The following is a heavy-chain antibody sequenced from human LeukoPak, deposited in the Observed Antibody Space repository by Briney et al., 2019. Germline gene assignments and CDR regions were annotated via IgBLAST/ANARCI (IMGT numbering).Heavy chain of an antibody. Sequence: GGSLRLSCAASGFTFSSYSMNWVRQAPGKGLEWVSSISSTGTYIYYADSVKGRFTISRDNAKNSLYLQMNSLRAEDRAVYYCARDPSVVPAAVNWFDPWGQGTLVTVSS. J-gene: IGHJ5*02. V-gene: IGHV3-21*01. CDR3: ARDPSVVPAAVNWFDP. CDR2: ISSTGTYI. D-gene: IGHD2-2*01. CDR1: GFTFSSYS.